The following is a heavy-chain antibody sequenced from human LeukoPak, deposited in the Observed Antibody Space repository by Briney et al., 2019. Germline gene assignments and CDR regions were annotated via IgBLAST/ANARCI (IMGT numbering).Heavy chain of an antibody. Sequence: SQTLSLICTVPGGSISRGVYSRSWIRQPAGEGLEWIGRMFTGGRTSYYPPVKSIVTISVDTSKNQFSLRVSSVPAADTAVYYCAAKEAYCGGDCYACWGQGALVTVSS. CDR2: MFTGGRT. CDR1: GGSISRGVYS. V-gene: IGHV4-61*02. J-gene: IGHJ4*02. D-gene: IGHD2-21*01. CDR3: AAKEAYCGGDCYAC.